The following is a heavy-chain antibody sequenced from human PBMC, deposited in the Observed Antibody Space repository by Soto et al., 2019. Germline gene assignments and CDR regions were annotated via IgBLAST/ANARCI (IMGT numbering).Heavy chain of an antibody. CDR1: GFTFSSYW. V-gene: IGHV3-7*05. Sequence: EVQLVESGGGLVQPGGSLRLSCAASGFTFSSYWMSWVRLAPGKGLEWVAHIKQDGSEKYYVDSVTGQFTISRDNAKNSLFLQMNNLRAEDTAVYYCARARYQPLPDYWGQGTLVTVSS. D-gene: IGHD2-2*01. J-gene: IGHJ4*02. CDR2: IKQDGSEK. CDR3: ARARYQPLPDY.